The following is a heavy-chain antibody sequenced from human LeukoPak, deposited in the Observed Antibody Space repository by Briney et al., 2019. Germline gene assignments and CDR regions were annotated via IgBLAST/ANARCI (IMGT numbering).Heavy chain of an antibody. V-gene: IGHV4-4*07. CDR2: MSHSGST. J-gene: IGHJ4*02. Sequence: SETLSLTCTVSGSSVNSYYWSWIRQPAGKGLEWIGRMSHSGSTNYRASLKSRVTMSGDTSKNQFSLKLSFVTAADTAVYYCASGGSFINSSPSFDYWGQGTLVTVSS. CDR1: GSSVNSYY. CDR3: ASGGSFINSSPSFDY. D-gene: IGHD6-6*01.